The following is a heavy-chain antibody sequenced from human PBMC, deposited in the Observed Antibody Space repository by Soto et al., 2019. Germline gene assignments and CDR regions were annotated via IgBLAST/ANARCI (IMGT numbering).Heavy chain of an antibody. CDR3: AKVVVAATRHTDFDS. D-gene: IGHD2-15*01. J-gene: IGHJ4*02. V-gene: IGHV3-11*04. CDR2: ISSSGSTI. Sequence: GGSLRLSCAASGFTFSDYYMSWIRQAPGKGLEWVSYISSSGSTIYYADSVKGRFTISRDNAKNSLYLQMNSLTAADTAIYYCAKVVVAATRHTDFDSWGQGTLVTVSS. CDR1: GFTFSDYY.